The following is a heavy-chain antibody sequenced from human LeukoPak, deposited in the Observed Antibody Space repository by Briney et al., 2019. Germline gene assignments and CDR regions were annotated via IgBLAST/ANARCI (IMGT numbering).Heavy chain of an antibody. CDR3: VREARGYHYTYFNY. Sequence: GGSLRLSCTASGFTLSSHDMHWVRQATGKGLEWITAISSGSQTFYAGSVKGRFTISREDAKNSLYLQMNSLRAGDTAVYYCVREARGYHYTYFNYWGQGTLVTVSS. V-gene: IGHV3-13*01. CDR2: ISSGSQT. CDR1: GFTLSSHD. D-gene: IGHD5-18*01. J-gene: IGHJ4*02.